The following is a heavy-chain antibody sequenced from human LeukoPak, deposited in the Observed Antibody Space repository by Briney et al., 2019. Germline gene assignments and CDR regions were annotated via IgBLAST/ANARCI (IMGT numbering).Heavy chain of an antibody. CDR3: ARDSSGWYNSPYLDY. J-gene: IGHJ4*02. D-gene: IGHD6-19*01. CDR1: GYTFTSYY. Sequence: ASVKVSCTASGYTFTSYYMHWVRQAPGQGLEWMGIINPSGGSTSFAQKFQGRVTMTRDTSTSTVYMELSSLRSEDTAVYYCARDSSGWYNSPYLDYWGQGTLVTVSS. CDR2: INPSGGST. V-gene: IGHV1-46*01.